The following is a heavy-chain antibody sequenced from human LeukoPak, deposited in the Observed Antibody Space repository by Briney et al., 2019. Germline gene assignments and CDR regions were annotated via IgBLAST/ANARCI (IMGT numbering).Heavy chain of an antibody. Sequence: SSVKVSCKASGATFSSYAISWVRQAPGQGLEWMGGIIPIFGTANYAQKFQGRVTITADESTSTAYMELSSLRSEDTAVYYCASGYYDSSGGNWFDPWGQGTLVTVSS. J-gene: IGHJ5*02. D-gene: IGHD3-22*01. CDR3: ASGYYDSSGGNWFDP. V-gene: IGHV1-69*01. CDR1: GATFSSYA. CDR2: IIPIFGTA.